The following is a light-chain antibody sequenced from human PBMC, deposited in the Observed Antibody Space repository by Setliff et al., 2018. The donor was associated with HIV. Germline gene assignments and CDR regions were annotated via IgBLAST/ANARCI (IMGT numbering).Light chain of an antibody. CDR3: SSYRSNNPYV. J-gene: IGLJ1*01. Sequence: QSALAQPASVSGSPGQSITISCTGTNSDVGGYNYVSWYQQYPGKAPKLMIYEVSNRPSGVSNRFSGSKSGSTASLTISGLQAEDEAEYYCSSYRSNNPYVFGNGTKVTVL. CDR1: NSDVGGYNY. CDR2: EVS. V-gene: IGLV2-14*01.